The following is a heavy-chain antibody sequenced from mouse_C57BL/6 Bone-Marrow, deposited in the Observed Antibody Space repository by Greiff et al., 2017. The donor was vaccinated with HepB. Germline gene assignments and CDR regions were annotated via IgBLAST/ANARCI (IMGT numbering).Heavy chain of an antibody. D-gene: IGHD2-10*01. CDR1: GFTFSSYG. J-gene: IGHJ2*01. CDR3: ARPAYSYYFDY. V-gene: IGHV5-6*01. CDR2: ISSGGSYT. Sequence: EVQVVESGGDLVKPGGSLKLSCAASGFTFSSYGMSWVRQTPDKRLEWVATISSGGSYTYYPDSVKGRFTISRDNAKNTLYLQMSSLKSEDTAMYYCARPAYSYYFDYWGQGTTLPVSS.